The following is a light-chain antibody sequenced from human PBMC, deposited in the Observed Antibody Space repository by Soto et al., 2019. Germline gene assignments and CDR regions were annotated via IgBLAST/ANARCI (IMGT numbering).Light chain of an antibody. CDR2: HAS. Sequence: EIVMTQSPATVSVSPGERATLSCRASQSVSDKLAWYQQKPGQAPRLLIYHASARATGIPARFSGSGSWTEFTLTISGLQSEDFAVYYCQQYNNWPPWTFGQGTQVQIK. CDR1: QSVSDK. V-gene: IGKV3-15*01. CDR3: QQYNNWPPWT. J-gene: IGKJ1*01.